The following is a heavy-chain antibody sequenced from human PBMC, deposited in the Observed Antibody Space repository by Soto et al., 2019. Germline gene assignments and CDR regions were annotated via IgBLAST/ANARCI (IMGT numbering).Heavy chain of an antibody. D-gene: IGHD2-15*01. J-gene: IGHJ5*02. CDR3: ARETRTSCSGGSCVSWFDP. CDR1: GYTFTGYY. CDR2: INPNSGGT. Sequence: EASVKVSCKASGYTFTGYYMHWVRQAPGQGLEWMGWINPNSGGTNYAQKFQGWVTMTRDTSISTAYMELSRLRSDGSAVYYCARETRTSCSGGSCVSWFDPWGQGTLVTVSS. V-gene: IGHV1-2*04.